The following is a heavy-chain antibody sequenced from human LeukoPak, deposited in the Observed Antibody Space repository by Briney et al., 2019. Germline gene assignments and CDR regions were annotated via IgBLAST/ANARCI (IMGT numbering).Heavy chain of an antibody. CDR2: INAGNGNT. CDR3: AMRKPYDSSGPFDY. D-gene: IGHD3-22*01. V-gene: IGHV1-3*01. Sequence: ASVKVSCKASGYTFTSYAMHWVRQAPGQRHEWMGWINAGNGNTKYSQKFQGRVTIARDTSASTAYMELSSLRSEDTAMYYCAMRKPYDSSGPFDYWGQGTLVTVSS. J-gene: IGHJ4*02. CDR1: GYTFTSYA.